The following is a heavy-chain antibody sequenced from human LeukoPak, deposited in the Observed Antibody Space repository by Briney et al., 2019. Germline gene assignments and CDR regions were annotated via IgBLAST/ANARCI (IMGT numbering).Heavy chain of an antibody. V-gene: IGHV4-59*12. CDR3: ARDPPWCSSSSCSHFDY. CDR2: IYYSGST. CDR1: GGSISSYY. Sequence: SETLSLTCTVSGGSISSYYWSWIRQPPGKGLEWIGYIYYSGSTNYNPSLKSRVTISVDTSKNQFSLKLSSVTAADTAVYYCARDPPWCSSSSCSHFDYWGQGTLVTVSS. D-gene: IGHD2-2*01. J-gene: IGHJ4*02.